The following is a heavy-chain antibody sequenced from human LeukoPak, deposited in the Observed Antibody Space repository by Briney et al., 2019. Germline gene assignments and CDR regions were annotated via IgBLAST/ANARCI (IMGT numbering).Heavy chain of an antibody. Sequence: PGGSLRLSCAASGFTFSSYSMNWVRQAPGKGLEWVSSISSSSSYIYYADSVKGRFTISRDNAKNSLYLQMNSLRAEDTAVYYCARASSYYDFWSGSPKLDPWGQGTLVTVSS. V-gene: IGHV3-21*01. CDR2: ISSSSSYI. J-gene: IGHJ5*02. CDR3: ARASSYYDFWSGSPKLDP. D-gene: IGHD3-3*01. CDR1: GFTFSSYS.